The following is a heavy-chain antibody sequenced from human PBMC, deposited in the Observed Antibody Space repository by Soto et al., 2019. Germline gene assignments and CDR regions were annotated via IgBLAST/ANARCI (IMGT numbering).Heavy chain of an antibody. J-gene: IGHJ6*02. CDR2: ISTYNGDT. CDR3: ARAGAAPYYYYGMDV. V-gene: IGHV1-18*01. Sequence: QVQLVQSGAEVRKPGASVKVSCKASGYTFSTSGMSWLRQAPGQGLEWMGWISTYNGDTNDAPKFQDRVTMTSDTSTSTVYMELRSLRSDDKDVYYCARAGAAPYYYYGMDVWGQGTRVTVSS. D-gene: IGHD2-15*01. CDR1: GYTFSTSG.